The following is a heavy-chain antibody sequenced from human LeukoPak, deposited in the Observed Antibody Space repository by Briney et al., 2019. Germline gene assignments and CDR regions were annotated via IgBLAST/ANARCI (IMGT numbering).Heavy chain of an antibody. CDR2: INPSGGST. CDR1: GYTFTSYY. Sequence: ASVKVSCKASGYTFTSYYMHWVRQAPGQGLDWMGIINPSGGSTSYAQKFQGRVTMTEDTSTDTAYMELSSLTSHDTAVYFCATGAPGRTVFHYWGQGTLVTVSS. V-gene: IGHV1-46*01. D-gene: IGHD3/OR15-3a*01. J-gene: IGHJ4*02. CDR3: ATGAPGRTVFHY.